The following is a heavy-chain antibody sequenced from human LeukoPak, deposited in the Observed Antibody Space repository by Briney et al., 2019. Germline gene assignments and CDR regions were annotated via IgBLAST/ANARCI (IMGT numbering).Heavy chain of an antibody. J-gene: IGHJ4*01. CDR1: GFTFSSYS. V-gene: IGHV3-21*01. D-gene: IGHD6-6*01. CDR2: ISSSRNDI. Sequence: GGSLRLSCAASGFTFSSYSFNWVRQAPGQGLEWVSSISSSRNDIYYADSVKGRFTISRDNAKSSLYLQMNSLRAEDTALYYCASGYSRSSNDYWGHGTVVTVSP. CDR3: ASGYSRSSNDY.